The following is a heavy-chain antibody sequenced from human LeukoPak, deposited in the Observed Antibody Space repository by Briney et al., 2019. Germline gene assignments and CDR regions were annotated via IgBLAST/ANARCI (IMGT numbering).Heavy chain of an antibody. CDR2: INPSGGST. CDR1: GYTFTSYY. V-gene: IGHV1-46*01. Sequence: EASAKVSCKASGYTFTSYYMHWVRQAPGQGLEWMGIINPSGGSTSYAQKFQGRVTMTRDTSTSTVYMELSSLRSEDTAVYYCARVRSRVRGAFDIWGQGTMVTVSS. D-gene: IGHD3-10*01. J-gene: IGHJ3*02. CDR3: ARVRSRVRGAFDI.